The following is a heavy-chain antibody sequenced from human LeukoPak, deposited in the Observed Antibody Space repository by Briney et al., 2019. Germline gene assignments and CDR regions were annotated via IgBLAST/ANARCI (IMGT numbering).Heavy chain of an antibody. CDR3: AKSLTAMIVVVIDY. CDR2: ISGSGGST. Sequence: SGGSLRLSCAASGFTFSSYAMSWVRQAPGKGLEWVSAISGSGGSTYYADSVKGRFTISRDNSKNTLYLQMNSLRAEDTAVYYCAKSLTAMIVVVIDYWGQGTLVTVSS. V-gene: IGHV3-23*01. D-gene: IGHD3-22*01. J-gene: IGHJ4*02. CDR1: GFTFSSYA.